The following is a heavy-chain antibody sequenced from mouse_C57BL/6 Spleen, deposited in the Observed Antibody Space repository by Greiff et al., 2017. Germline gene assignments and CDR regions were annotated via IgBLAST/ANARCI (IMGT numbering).Heavy chain of an antibody. CDR1: GFTFSDYY. CDR3: ARADSSGFAWFAY. Sequence: EVKLMESEGGLVQPGSSMKLSCTASGFTFSDYYMAWVRQVPEKGLEWVANINYDGSSTYYLDSLKSRFIISRDNAKNILYLQMSSLKSEDTATYYCARADSSGFAWFAYWGQGTLVTVSA. D-gene: IGHD3-2*02. J-gene: IGHJ3*01. CDR2: INYDGSST. V-gene: IGHV5-16*01.